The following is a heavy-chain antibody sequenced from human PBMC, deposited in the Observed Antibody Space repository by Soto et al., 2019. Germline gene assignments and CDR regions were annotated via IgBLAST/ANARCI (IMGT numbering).Heavy chain of an antibody. CDR3: ATTQLLWFGELPTYDAFDI. CDR1: GYTLTELS. J-gene: IGHJ3*02. Sequence: SVKVSCKVSGYTLTELSMHWVRQAPGQGLEWMGGIIPIFGTANYAQQFQGRVTLTADESTSTAYMELSSLRSEDTAVYYCATTQLLWFGELPTYDAFDIWGQGTMVTVSS. CDR2: IIPIFGTA. D-gene: IGHD3-10*01. V-gene: IGHV1-69*13.